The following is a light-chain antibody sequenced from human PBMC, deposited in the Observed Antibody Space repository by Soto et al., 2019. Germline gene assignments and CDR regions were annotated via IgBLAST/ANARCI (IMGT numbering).Light chain of an antibody. CDR2: DVT. CDR1: QTISTY. J-gene: IGKJ4*01. V-gene: IGKV1-39*01. CDR3: QQGYIIHALT. Sequence: DIQMTQSPSSVSASVGDTVTISCRASQTISTYLHWYQHKPGKVPRLLISDVTTLQSGVPGRFRGSGSETAFTLTITYLQPEAFATYYCQQGYIIHALTFGGGTQVALK.